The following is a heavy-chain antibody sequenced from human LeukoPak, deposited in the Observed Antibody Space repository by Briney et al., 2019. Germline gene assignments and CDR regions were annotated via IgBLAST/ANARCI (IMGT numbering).Heavy chain of an antibody. D-gene: IGHD1-1*01. CDR1: GYTFTDYY. Sequence: ASVRVSCKASGYTFTDYYMHWVRQAPGQGLEWMGWLNPNSGDTNYAQKFQGRVSMTRDSSISTAYMDLSDLRSDDTAVYSCARMIGYNHGLYWYFELWGRGTLVTVSS. V-gene: IGHV1-2*02. CDR3: ARMIGYNHGLYWYFEL. J-gene: IGHJ2*01. CDR2: LNPNSGDT.